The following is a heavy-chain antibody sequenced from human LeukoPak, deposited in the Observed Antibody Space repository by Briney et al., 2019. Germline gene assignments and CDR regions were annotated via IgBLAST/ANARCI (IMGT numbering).Heavy chain of an antibody. V-gene: IGHV4-39*01. CDR1: GGSISSSSYY. Sequence: SETLSLTCTVSGGSISSSSYYWGWIRQPPGKGLEWIGSIYYSGSTYYNPSLKSRVTISVDTSKNQFSLKLSSVTAADTAVYYRARSQIAVAAVPGGYWGQGTLVTVSS. CDR3: ARSQIAVAAVPGGY. CDR2: IYYSGST. J-gene: IGHJ4*02. D-gene: IGHD6-19*01.